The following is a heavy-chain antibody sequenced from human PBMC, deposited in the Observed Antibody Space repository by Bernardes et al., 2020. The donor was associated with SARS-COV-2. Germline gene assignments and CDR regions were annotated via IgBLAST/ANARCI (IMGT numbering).Heavy chain of an antibody. J-gene: IGHJ6*02. V-gene: IGHV1-24*01. CDR3: ATDQRYYDILTGRTYYYGMDV. Sequence: ASVKVSCKVSGYTLTALSMHWVRQAPGQGLEWMGGFDPEDGETIYAQKFQGRVTMTEDTSTDTAYMELSSLRSEDTAVYYCATDQRYYDILTGRTYYYGMDVWGQGTTVTDSS. D-gene: IGHD3-9*01. CDR1: GYTLTALS. CDR2: FDPEDGET.